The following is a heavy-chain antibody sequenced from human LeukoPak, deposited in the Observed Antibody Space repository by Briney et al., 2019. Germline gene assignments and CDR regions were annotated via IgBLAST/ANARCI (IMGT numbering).Heavy chain of an antibody. D-gene: IGHD5-18*01. V-gene: IGHV3-48*02. CDR1: GFTFSFYS. CDR2: ISSSDNTI. Sequence: GGSLRLSCAASGFTFSFYSMNWVRQAPGKGLEWLSYISSSDNTIHYADSVKGRFTISRDNAKNSLYLEMNSLRDEDTAVYYCARVHRGYSYGRLDYWGQGTLVTVSS. J-gene: IGHJ4*02. CDR3: ARVHRGYSYGRLDY.